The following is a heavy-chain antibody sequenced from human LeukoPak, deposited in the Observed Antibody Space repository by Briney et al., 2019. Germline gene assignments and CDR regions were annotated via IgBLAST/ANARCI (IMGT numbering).Heavy chain of an antibody. D-gene: IGHD5-24*01. V-gene: IGHV1-2*04. CDR2: INPNSGGT. J-gene: IGHJ3*02. CDR3: ARASRDGYNLGAFDI. CDR1: GYTFTGYY. Sequence: ASVKVSCKASGYTFTGYYMHWVRQAPGQGLEWMGWINPNSGGTNYAQKFQGWVTMTRDTSISTAYMELSRLRSDDTAVYYCARASRDGYNLGAFDIWGQGTMVTVSS.